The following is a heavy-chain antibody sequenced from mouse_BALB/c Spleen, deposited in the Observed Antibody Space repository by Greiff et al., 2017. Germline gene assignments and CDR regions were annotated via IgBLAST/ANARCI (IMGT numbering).Heavy chain of an antibody. CDR2: IDPANGNT. CDR1: GFNIKDTY. J-gene: IGHJ2*01. V-gene: IGHV14-3*02. CDR3: ARATGTFRGYFDY. Sequence: VQLKESGAELVKPGASVKLSCTASGFNIKDTYMHWVKQRPEQGLEWIGRIDPANGNTKYDPKFQGKATITADTSSNTAYLQLSSLTSEDTAVYYCARATGTFRGYFDYWGQGTTLTVSS. D-gene: IGHD4-1*01.